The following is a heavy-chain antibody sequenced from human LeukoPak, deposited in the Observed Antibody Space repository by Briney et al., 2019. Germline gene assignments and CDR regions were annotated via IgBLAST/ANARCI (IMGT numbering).Heavy chain of an antibody. Sequence: PGGSLRLSCAASGFTFSSYSMNWVRQAPGKGLEWVSSISSSSSYIYYADSVKGRFTISRDNAKNSLYLQMNSLRAEDTAVYYCAKGHGDYVPYFDYWGQGTLVTVSS. CDR1: GFTFSSYS. CDR3: AKGHGDYVPYFDY. J-gene: IGHJ4*02. CDR2: ISSSSSYI. D-gene: IGHD4-17*01. V-gene: IGHV3-21*04.